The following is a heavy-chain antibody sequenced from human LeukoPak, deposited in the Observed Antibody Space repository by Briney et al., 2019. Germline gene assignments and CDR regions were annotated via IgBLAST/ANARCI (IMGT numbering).Heavy chain of an antibody. CDR2: IWYDGSNK. J-gene: IGHJ4*02. Sequence: PGGSLGLSCAASGFTFSSYGMHWVRQAPGKGLEWVAVIWYDGSNKYYADSVKGRFTISRDNSKNTLYLQMNSLRAEDTAVYYCARDPHTAAGFDYWGQGTLVTVSS. D-gene: IGHD6-13*01. CDR1: GFTFSSYG. V-gene: IGHV3-33*01. CDR3: ARDPHTAAGFDY.